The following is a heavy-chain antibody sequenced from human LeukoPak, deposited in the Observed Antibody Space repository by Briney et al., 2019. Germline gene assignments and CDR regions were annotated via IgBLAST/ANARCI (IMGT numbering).Heavy chain of an antibody. J-gene: IGHJ4*02. D-gene: IGHD6-6*01. V-gene: IGHV1-2*02. CDR3: ARGPHLACSSSPRFDY. Sequence: SVTVSFKASGGIFSSHVISWVRPAHGQGLAWMGWINPNSGGTNYAQKLQDRVTINRDTSISTAYMELSRLRSDDTAVYYCARGPHLACSSSPRFDYWGQGNLVTVSS. CDR2: INPNSGGT. CDR1: GGIFSSHV.